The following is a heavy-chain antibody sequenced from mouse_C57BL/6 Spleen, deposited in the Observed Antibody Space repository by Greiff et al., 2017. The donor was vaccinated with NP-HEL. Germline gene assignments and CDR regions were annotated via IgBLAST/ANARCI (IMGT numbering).Heavy chain of an antibody. CDR3: SRVTAQARFDY. J-gene: IGHJ2*01. Sequence: EVKLVESEGGLVQPGRSMKLSCTASGFTFSDYYMAWVRQVPEKGLEWVANINYDGSSTYYLDSLKSRFIISRDNAKNILYLQMSSLKSEDTATYYCSRVTAQARFDYWGQGTTLTVSS. V-gene: IGHV5-16*01. D-gene: IGHD3-2*02. CDR2: INYDGSST. CDR1: GFTFSDYY.